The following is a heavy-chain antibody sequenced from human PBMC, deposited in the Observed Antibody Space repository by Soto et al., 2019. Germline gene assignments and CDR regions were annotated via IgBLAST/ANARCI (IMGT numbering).Heavy chain of an antibody. D-gene: IGHD1-1*01. CDR2: IIPILGIA. J-gene: IGHJ5*02. CDR3: ARAVQLERPIWFDP. Sequence: QVQLVQSGAEVKKPGSSVKVSCKASGGTFSSYTISWVRQAPGQGLEWMGRIIPILGIANYAQKFQGRVTITADKATSTDYMERSSLRTEDTAVYYCARAVQLERPIWFDPWGQGTLVTVSS. CDR1: GGTFSSYT. V-gene: IGHV1-69*02.